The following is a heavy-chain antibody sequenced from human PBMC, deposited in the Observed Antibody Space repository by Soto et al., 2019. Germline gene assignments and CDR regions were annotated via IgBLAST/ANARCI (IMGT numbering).Heavy chain of an antibody. CDR1: GYSFTYYH. CDR3: AKDAHEAAASDV. D-gene: IGHD6-25*01. J-gene: IGHJ3*01. Sequence: ASVKVSCKASGYSFTYYHIHWVRQAPGQGLEWVGWMSTYNENIVYAQKFQGRVTMTTDTSTSTAYLDLGPLRSDDTAVYYCAKDAHEAAASDVWGQGTMVTVSS. V-gene: IGHV1-18*04. CDR2: MSTYNENI.